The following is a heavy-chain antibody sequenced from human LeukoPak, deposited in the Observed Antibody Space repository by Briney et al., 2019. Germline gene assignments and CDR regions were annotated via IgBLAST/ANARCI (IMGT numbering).Heavy chain of an antibody. Sequence: GASVKVSCKASGGTFSSYAISWVRQAPGQGLEWMGGIIPIFGTANYAQKFQGRVTITADESTSTAYMELSNLRSEDTAVYYCARARSGYSYGWDAFDIWGQGTMVTVSS. CDR2: IIPIFGTA. CDR3: ARARSGYSYGWDAFDI. CDR1: GGTFSSYA. D-gene: IGHD5-18*01. J-gene: IGHJ3*02. V-gene: IGHV1-69*13.